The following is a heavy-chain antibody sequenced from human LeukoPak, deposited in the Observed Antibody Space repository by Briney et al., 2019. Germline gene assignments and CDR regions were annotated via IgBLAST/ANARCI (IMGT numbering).Heavy chain of an antibody. CDR3: ARESEGIAAAGTHYYYYYYMDV. J-gene: IGHJ6*03. CDR1: GFTFSSYW. CDR2: IYSGGGT. Sequence: GGLRLSCAASGFTFSSYWMSWVRQAPGKGLEWVSVIYSGGGTYYADSVKGRFTISRDNSKNTLYLQMNSLRAEDTAVYYCARESEGIAAAGTHYYYYYYMDVWGKGTTVTVSS. V-gene: IGHV3-53*01. D-gene: IGHD6-13*01.